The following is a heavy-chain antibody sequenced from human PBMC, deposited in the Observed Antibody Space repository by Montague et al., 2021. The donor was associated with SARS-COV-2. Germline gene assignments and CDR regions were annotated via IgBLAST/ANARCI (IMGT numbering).Heavy chain of an antibody. V-gene: IGHV6-1*01. J-gene: IGHJ4*02. CDR2: TYYRSMWKS. Sequence: CAISGDSVSSNSATWNWIRQSPSRGLEWLGRTYYRSMWKSDCARXVKSRIAINPDTSKNQFSLQLSSVTPEDTALYYCVRGIEAAGSYDYWGQGTLVTVSS. CDR1: GDSVSSNSAT. D-gene: IGHD6-13*01. CDR3: VRGIEAAGSYDY.